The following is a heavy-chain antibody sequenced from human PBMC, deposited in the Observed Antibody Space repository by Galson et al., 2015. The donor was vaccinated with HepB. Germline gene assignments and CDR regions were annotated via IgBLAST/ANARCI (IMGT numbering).Heavy chain of an antibody. D-gene: IGHD3-22*01. J-gene: IGHJ4*02. CDR2: IKSKTDGGTT. CDR3: TTPLPQTYYYDYSGYPGQYYFDY. CDR1: GFTFSNAW. V-gene: IGHV3-15*01. Sequence: SLRLSCAASGFTFSNAWMSWVRQAPGKGLEWVGRIKSKTDGGTTDYAVPVKGRFTISRDGSKNTLYLQMSSLKTVDTAVYYCTTPLPQTYYYDYSGYPGQYYFDYWGQGTLVTVSS.